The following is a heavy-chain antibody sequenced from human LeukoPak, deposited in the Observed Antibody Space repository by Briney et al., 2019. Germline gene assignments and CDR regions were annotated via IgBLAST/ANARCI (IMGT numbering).Heavy chain of an antibody. D-gene: IGHD6-6*01. CDR2: VDPEDGET. J-gene: IGHJ4*02. Sequence: GATVKISCKVSGYTFTDYYMHWVQQAPGKGLEWMGLVDPEDGETIYAEKFRGRVTITADTSTDTAYMELSSLRSEDTAVYYCATTPLLEYSSSPLWYWGQGTLVTVSS. CDR1: GYTFTDYY. V-gene: IGHV1-69-2*01. CDR3: ATTPLLEYSSSPLWY.